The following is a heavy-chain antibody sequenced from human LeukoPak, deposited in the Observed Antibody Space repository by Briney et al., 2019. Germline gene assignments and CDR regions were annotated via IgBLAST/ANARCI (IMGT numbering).Heavy chain of an antibody. D-gene: IGHD1-26*01. CDR3: ARVLPRNTYSLDC. Sequence: GGSLRLSCAASGFSVSSNYMSWVRQAPGKGLEWVSVIYSVGSTYYADSVKGRFTISRDISKNTLYLQMNSLRAEDTAVYYCARVLPRNTYSLDCWGQGTLVTVSS. J-gene: IGHJ4*02. V-gene: IGHV3-53*01. CDR1: GFSVSSNY. CDR2: IYSVGST.